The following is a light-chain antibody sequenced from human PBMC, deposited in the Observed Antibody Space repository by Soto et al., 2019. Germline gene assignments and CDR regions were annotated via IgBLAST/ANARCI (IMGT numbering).Light chain of an antibody. CDR1: QSVSSNF. CDR2: GAS. V-gene: IGKV3-20*01. J-gene: IGKJ4*01. CDR3: QQYTTSPLT. Sequence: IVLTQSPGTLSLSPGERSTLXXRASQSVSSNFLAWYQQKPGQAPRLXIYGASSRATGMPDRFSGSGSGTDFTLTISRLEPEDVAVYYCQQYTTSPLTFGRGTKVDIK.